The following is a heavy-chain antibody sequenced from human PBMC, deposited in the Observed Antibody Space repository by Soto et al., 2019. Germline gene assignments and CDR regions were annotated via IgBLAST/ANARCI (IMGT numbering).Heavy chain of an antibody. CDR3: ARRGGHYYYGMDV. CDR1: GGSISSYY. D-gene: IGHD3-16*01. Sequence: PSETLSLTCTVSGGSISSYYWSWIRQPPGKGLEWIGYIYYSGSTNYNPSLKSRVTISVDTSKNQFSLKLSSVTAADTAVYYCARRGGHYYYGMDVWGQGTTVTVS. V-gene: IGHV4-59*08. J-gene: IGHJ6*02. CDR2: IYYSGST.